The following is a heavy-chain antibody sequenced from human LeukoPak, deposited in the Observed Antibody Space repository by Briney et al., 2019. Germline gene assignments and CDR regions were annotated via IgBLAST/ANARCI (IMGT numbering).Heavy chain of an antibody. CDR1: GGSISSCSYY. V-gene: IGHV4-61*02. J-gene: IGHJ6*02. CDR2: IYTSGST. Sequence: SQTLSLTCTVSGGSISSCSYYWSWIRQPAGKGLEWILRIYTSGSTNYKPSLKSRVTISVDTSKNQFSLKLSSVTAADTAVYYCARGARGHYYYYGMDVWSQGTTVTVSS. D-gene: IGHD6-6*01. CDR3: ARGARGHYYYYGMDV.